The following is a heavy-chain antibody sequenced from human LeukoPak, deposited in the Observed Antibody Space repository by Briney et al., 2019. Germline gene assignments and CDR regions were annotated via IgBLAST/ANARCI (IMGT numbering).Heavy chain of an antibody. CDR2: IIPILGIA. D-gene: IGHD6-13*01. CDR3: ARGGSSWYEDY. Sequence: GASVKVSCKASGGTFSSYAISWVRQAPGQGLEWMGRIIPILGIANYAQKLQGRVTMTTDTSTSTAYMELRSLRSDDTAVYYCARGGSSWYEDYWGQGTLVTVSS. CDR1: GGTFSSYA. J-gene: IGHJ4*02. V-gene: IGHV1-69*04.